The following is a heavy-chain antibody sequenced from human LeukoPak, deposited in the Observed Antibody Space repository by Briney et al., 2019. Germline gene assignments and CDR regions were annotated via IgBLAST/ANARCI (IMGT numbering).Heavy chain of an antibody. CDR3: ARGEDGYSNLDY. CDR1: GFTFSSYS. CDR2: ISSSSSYI. J-gene: IGHJ4*02. Sequence: GGSLRLSCAASGFTFSSYSMNWVRQAPGKGLEWVSSISSSSSYIYYADSVKGRFTISRDNAKNSLYLQMNSLRAEDTAVYYCARGEDGYSNLDYWGQGTLVTVSS. D-gene: IGHD5-24*01. V-gene: IGHV3-21*01.